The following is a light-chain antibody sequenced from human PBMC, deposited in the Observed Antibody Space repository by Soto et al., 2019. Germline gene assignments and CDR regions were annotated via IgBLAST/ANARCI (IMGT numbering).Light chain of an antibody. J-gene: IGLJ1*01. V-gene: IGLV1-40*01. CDR2: GDS. CDR3: QSYDSSLSVIYV. Sequence: QSVLTQPPSVSGAPGQRVTISCTGSSSNIGAGYHVHWYQQLPGAAPKLLIFGDSNRPSGVPDRFSGSKSGTSASLVITGLQAEDEADYYCQSYDSSLSVIYVFGTGTKLTVL. CDR1: SSNIGAGYH.